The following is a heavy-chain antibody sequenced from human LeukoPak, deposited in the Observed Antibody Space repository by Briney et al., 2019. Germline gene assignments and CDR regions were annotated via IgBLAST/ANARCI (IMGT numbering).Heavy chain of an antibody. CDR1: GGSISSYY. D-gene: IGHD3-3*01. Sequence: PSETLSLTCTVSGGSISSYYWSWIRQPPGKGLEWIGYIYTSGSTNYNPSLKSRVTISVDTSKNQFSLKLSSVTAADTAVYYCARLASYDFWSGFFDYWGQGTLVTVSS. V-gene: IGHV4-4*09. J-gene: IGHJ4*02. CDR3: ARLASYDFWSGFFDY. CDR2: IYTSGST.